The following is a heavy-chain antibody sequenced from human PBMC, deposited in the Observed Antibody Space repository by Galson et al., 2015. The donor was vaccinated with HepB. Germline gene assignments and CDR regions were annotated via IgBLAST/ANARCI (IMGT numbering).Heavy chain of an antibody. J-gene: IGHJ4*02. CDR2: FSVYNGNA. Sequence: SCKASGYTFTSYGISWVRQAPGQGLEWMGCFSVYNGNADYAQKLQGRVTMTTDTSTSTAYMELRSLRSDDTAVYYCTRVADTTMVDLDYWGQGTLVTVSS. CDR3: TRVADTTMVDLDY. CDR1: GYTFTSYG. V-gene: IGHV1-18*01. D-gene: IGHD5-18*01.